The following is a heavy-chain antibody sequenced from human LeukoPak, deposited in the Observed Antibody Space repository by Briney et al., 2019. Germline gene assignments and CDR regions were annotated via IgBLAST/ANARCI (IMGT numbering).Heavy chain of an antibody. CDR3: AVGATHYYMDV. V-gene: IGHV4-59*08. J-gene: IGHJ6*03. D-gene: IGHD3-16*01. CDR1: GGSIRGYY. Sequence: PSETLSLTCTVSGGSIRGYYWSWVRQPPGKGLEWIAYIYYIGSTNYNPSLKSRVTISLDTSKNQFSLKLSSVTAADTAVYYCAVGATHYYMDVWGKGTTVTVSS. CDR2: IYYIGST.